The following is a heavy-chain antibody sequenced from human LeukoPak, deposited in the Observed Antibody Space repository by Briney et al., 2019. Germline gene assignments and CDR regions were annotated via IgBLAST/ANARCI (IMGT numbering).Heavy chain of an antibody. D-gene: IGHD5-18*01. V-gene: IGHV3-43*02. CDR3: AKDSGYSYGFWGYYYYYGMDV. J-gene: IGHJ6*02. CDR2: ISGDGGST. CDR1: GFTFDDYA. Sequence: PGGSLRLSCAASGFTFDDYAMHWVRQAAGKGLEWVSLISGDGGSTYYADSVKGRFTISRDNSKNSLYLQMNSLRTEDTALYYCAKDSGYSYGFWGYYYYYGMDVWGQGTTVTVSS.